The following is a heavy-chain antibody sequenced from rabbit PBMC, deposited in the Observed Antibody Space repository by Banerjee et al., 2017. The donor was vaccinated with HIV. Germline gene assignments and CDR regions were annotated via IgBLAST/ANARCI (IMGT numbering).Heavy chain of an antibody. V-gene: IGHV1S40*01. D-gene: IGHD6-1*01. J-gene: IGHJ6*01. Sequence: QSLEESGGDLVKPGASLTLTCTASGISFSSTDYVCWVRQAPGKGLERIACIATSSGSTWYASWAKGRFTISKTSSTTVTLQMPSLTAADTATYFCARKNYAAYGYAGMDLWGPGTLVTVS. CDR1: GISFSSTDY. CDR3: ARKNYAAYGYAGMDL. CDR2: IATSSGST.